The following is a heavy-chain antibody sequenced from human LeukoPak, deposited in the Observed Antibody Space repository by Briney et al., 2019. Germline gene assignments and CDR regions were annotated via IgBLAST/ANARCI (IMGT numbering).Heavy chain of an antibody. D-gene: IGHD4-11*01. CDR1: GGPISRGSY. CDR2: IYHNGDT. Sequence: SDALSLTCTVSGGPISRGSYWGWIRQPPGKGLQWTASIYHNGDTHYVPSLRSRVTISVDASKRLFSLKLYSVNAADTAMYFCARDDYSRDLYGFDVWGRGTMVIVSS. J-gene: IGHJ3*01. CDR3: ARDDYSRDLYGFDV. V-gene: IGHV4-38-2*02.